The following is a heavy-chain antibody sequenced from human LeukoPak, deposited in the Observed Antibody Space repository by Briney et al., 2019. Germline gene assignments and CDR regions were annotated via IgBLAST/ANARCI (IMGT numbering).Heavy chain of an antibody. J-gene: IGHJ6*03. CDR2: ISAYNGNT. CDR3: ARFVVVVPAARPAGGRPYHYYMDV. D-gene: IGHD2-2*01. Sequence: ASVKVSCKASGYTFTSYGISWVRQAPGQGLEWMGWISAYNGNTNYAQKLQGRVTMTTDTSTSTAYMELRSLRSDDTAVYYCARFVVVVPAARPAGGRPYHYYMDVWGKGTTVTVSS. CDR1: GYTFTSYG. V-gene: IGHV1-18*01.